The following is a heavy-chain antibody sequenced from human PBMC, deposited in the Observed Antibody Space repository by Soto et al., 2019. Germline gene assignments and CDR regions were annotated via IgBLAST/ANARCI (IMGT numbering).Heavy chain of an antibody. CDR2: ISGSGGST. J-gene: IGHJ6*03. CDR3: AKSGYSGYENLYYYMDV. Sequence: GGSLRLSCAASGFTFSSYAIVWVRQAPGKGLEWVSAISGSGGSTYYADSVRGRFTISRDNSKNTLYLQMNSLRAEDTAVYYCAKSGYSGYENLYYYMDVWGKGTTVTVSS. CDR1: GFTFSSYA. D-gene: IGHD5-12*01. V-gene: IGHV3-23*01.